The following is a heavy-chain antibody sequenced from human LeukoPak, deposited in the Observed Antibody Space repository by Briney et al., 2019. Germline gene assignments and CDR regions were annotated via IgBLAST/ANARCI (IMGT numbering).Heavy chain of an antibody. V-gene: IGHV1-2*02. Sequence: ASVKVSCKASGYTFTGYFMHWVRQAPGQGLEWMGWINPNTGGTNYAQKFQGRVTMTRDTSISTAYMELRSLRSDDTAVYYCARVLYCSGGSCYSGGNGFDYWGQGTLVTVSS. J-gene: IGHJ4*02. D-gene: IGHD2-15*01. CDR2: INPNTGGT. CDR1: GYTFTGYF. CDR3: ARVLYCSGGSCYSGGNGFDY.